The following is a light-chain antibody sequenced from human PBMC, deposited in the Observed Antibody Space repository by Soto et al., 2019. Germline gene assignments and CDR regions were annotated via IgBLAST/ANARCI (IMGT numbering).Light chain of an antibody. J-gene: IGKJ4*01. V-gene: IGKV1-39*01. CDR1: QNISTY. CDR3: QHTYITIS. Sequence: IQLTQSPSSLSASVGDRVTMTCRASQNISTYLHWFQQRPGKPPKLLISRTSNLESAVPSRFSGTGSGTDFTLTISNLQPDDSASHYCQHTYITISFGGGTNVDVK. CDR2: RTS.